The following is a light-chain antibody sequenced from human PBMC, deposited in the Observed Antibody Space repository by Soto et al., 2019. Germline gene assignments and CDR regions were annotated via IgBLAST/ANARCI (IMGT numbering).Light chain of an antibody. J-gene: IGKJ4*01. CDR1: QSIINH. Sequence: DIQMTQSPSSLSASVEDRVIITCRASQSIINHLNWYQQKPGKAPKLLIFAASTLQAGVPSRFSGSGSGTDFTLTISSLQPEDVAAYYCQKYNSAPLTFGGGTKVDIK. CDR3: QKYNSAPLT. CDR2: AAS. V-gene: IGKV1-27*01.